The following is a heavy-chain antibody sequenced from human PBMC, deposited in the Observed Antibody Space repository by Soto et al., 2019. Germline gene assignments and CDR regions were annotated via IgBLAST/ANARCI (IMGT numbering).Heavy chain of an antibody. CDR2: IYYSGST. D-gene: IGHD4-17*01. V-gene: IGHV4-59*13. CDR1: GSSISRYY. J-gene: IGHJ3*02. CDR3: ARGLPPTAACPGYAFDI. Sequence: PSETPFLPCPDSGSSISRYYWRWVREPPGNGLEWIGYIYYSGSTNHNPSLKSRVTISVDTSKNQFSLKLSSVTAADTAVYYCARGLPPTAACPGYAFDIWGQGTMVTVSS.